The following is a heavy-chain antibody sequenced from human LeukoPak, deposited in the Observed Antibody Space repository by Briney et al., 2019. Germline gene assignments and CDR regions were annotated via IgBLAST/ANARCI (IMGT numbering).Heavy chain of an antibody. Sequence: PSETLSLTCAVYGGPFRGYYWSWIGQPPGTGREGIGEINHSGSTNYNPSLKSRVTISVDTSKNQFSLKLSSVTAADTAVYYCARGERVYGSGSRPIRRSYYMDVWGKGTTVTVSS. J-gene: IGHJ6*03. CDR1: GGPFRGYY. V-gene: IGHV4-34*01. CDR3: ARGERVYGSGSRPIRRSYYMDV. CDR2: INHSGST. D-gene: IGHD3-10*01.